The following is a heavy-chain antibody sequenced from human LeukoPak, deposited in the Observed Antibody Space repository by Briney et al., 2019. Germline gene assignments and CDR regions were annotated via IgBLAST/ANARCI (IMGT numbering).Heavy chain of an antibody. CDR2: IIPIFGTA. CDR3: ARGPDYYDSSGYYIH. V-gene: IGHV1-69*05. J-gene: IGHJ4*02. CDR1: GGTFSSYA. Sequence: GASVKVSCKASGGTFSSYAISWVRQTPGQGLEWMGRIIPIFGTANYAQKFQGRVTITTDESTSTACMELSSLRSEDTAVYYCARGPDYYDSSGYYIHWGQGTLVTVSS. D-gene: IGHD3-22*01.